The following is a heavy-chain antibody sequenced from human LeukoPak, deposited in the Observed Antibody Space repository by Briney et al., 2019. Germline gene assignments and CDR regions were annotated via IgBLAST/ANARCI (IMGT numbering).Heavy chain of an antibody. CDR2: IYYSGST. J-gene: IGHJ4*02. V-gene: IGHV4-59*01. CDR3: ARSERYSSGWYFYFDY. CDR1: GGSISTYY. D-gene: IGHD6-19*01. Sequence: PSETLSLTCTVSGGSISTYYWSWIRQPPGKGLEWIGYIYYSGSTNYNPSFKSRVTISVDTSKNQFSLNLSSVTAADTAVYYCARSERYSSGWYFYFDYWGQGTLVTVSS.